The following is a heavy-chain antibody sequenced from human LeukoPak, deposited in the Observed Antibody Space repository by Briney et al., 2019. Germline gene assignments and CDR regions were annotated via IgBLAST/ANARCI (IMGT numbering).Heavy chain of an antibody. CDR1: GYNFINYW. V-gene: IGHV5-51*01. J-gene: IGHJ6*02. CDR3: ARYGMDV. Sequence: GESLRIPCKGSGYNFINYWIAWVRQVPGKGLEWMGFIYPGDSNVRYSPSFQGQVTISADKSINTAYLQWNSLQASDTAIYYCARYGMDVWGQGTTVTVSS. CDR2: IYPGDSNV.